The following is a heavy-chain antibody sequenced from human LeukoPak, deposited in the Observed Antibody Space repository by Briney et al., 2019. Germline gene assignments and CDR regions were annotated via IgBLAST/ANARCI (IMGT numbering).Heavy chain of an antibody. V-gene: IGHV4-4*09. J-gene: IGHJ4*02. Sequence: SETLSLTCTVSGGSISSYYCSWIRQPPGKGLEWIGYIYTSGSTNYNPSLKRRVTISVDTSKNQFSLKLSSVTAAVTLVYYCAGSLAARLVYWGQGTLVTVSS. D-gene: IGHD6-6*01. CDR1: GGSISSYY. CDR3: AGSLAARLVY. CDR2: IYTSGST.